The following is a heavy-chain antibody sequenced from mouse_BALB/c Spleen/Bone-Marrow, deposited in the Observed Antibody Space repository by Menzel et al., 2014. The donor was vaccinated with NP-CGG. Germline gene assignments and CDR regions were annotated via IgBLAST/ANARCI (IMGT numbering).Heavy chain of an antibody. Sequence: VNLMESGPGLVARSQSLSITCTVSGFSLSRYNVHWVRQPPGKGLDWLGMIWNGGSTDYNSAFKARLSIRKDNSKRQVFLKMNSLQTNDTAMYYCARNDYGIPYYLDYRGQGTTLTVSS. CDR1: GFSLSRYN. J-gene: IGHJ2*01. CDR3: ARNDYGIPYYLDY. CDR2: IWNGGST. V-gene: IGHV2-6-4*01. D-gene: IGHD1-1*01.